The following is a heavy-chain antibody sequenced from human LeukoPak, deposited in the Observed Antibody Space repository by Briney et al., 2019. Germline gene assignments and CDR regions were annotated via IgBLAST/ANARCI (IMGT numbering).Heavy chain of an antibody. Sequence: SETLSLTCTVSGGSISSSSYYWGWIRQPPGKGLEWIGSIYYNGSTYYNPSLKSRVTISVDTSKNQFSLKLSSVTAADTAVYYCARYGRVSSFQHWGQGTLVTVSS. D-gene: IGHD3-10*02. J-gene: IGHJ1*01. V-gene: IGHV4-39*01. CDR1: GGSISSSSYY. CDR3: ARYGRVSSFQH. CDR2: IYYNGST.